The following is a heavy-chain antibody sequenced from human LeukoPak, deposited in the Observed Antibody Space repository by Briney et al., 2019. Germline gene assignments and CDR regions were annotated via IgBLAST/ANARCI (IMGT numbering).Heavy chain of an antibody. CDR2: ISPYNGHT. Sequence: RVASVKVSCKASGYTFTGYYMHWVRQAPGQGLEWMGWISPYNGHTNYAQPFQGRVTMTTDTSTNSGYMELRSLRSDDTAMYYCARDAAIYDTSAYYYLWWGQGTLVTVSS. CDR3: ARDAAIYDTSAYYYLW. V-gene: IGHV1-18*04. CDR1: GYTFTGYY. D-gene: IGHD3-22*01. J-gene: IGHJ4*02.